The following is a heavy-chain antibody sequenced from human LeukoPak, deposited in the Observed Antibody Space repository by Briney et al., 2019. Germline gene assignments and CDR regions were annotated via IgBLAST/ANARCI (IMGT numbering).Heavy chain of an antibody. J-gene: IGHJ6*03. CDR2: VDHTGST. V-gene: IGHV4-59*01. CDR1: DDSITMYY. CDR3: ARGRVSSSTWYSTYYYFFYMDF. D-gene: IGHD4-11*01. Sequence: SETLSLTCTVSDDSITMYYWTWIRQPPGKGLEWIGYVDHTGSTKFNPSLNGRVSISRDTSNNFFSLRLRSVTAADTAVYYCARGRVSSSTWYSTYYYFFYMDFWGKGTTVTVSS.